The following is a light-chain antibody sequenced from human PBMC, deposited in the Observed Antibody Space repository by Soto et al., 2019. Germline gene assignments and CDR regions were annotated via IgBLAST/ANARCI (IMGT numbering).Light chain of an antibody. Sequence: SALTKPASVSGSPGQSITISCNRTSSDVGGYNYVSWYQQHPGKAPKFMIYDVSNRPSGVSNRFSGSKSGNTASLTISGLQAEDEADYYCSSYTTSNTRQIVFGTGTKVTVL. CDR3: SSYTTSNTRQIV. V-gene: IGLV2-14*01. CDR1: SSDVGGYNY. CDR2: DVS. J-gene: IGLJ1*01.